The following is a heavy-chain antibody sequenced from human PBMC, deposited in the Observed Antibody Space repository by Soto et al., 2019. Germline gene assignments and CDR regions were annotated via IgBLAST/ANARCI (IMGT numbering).Heavy chain of an antibody. V-gene: IGHV1-18*01. D-gene: IGHD6-13*01. CDR1: GYIFTNYG. CDR3: ARASAGALYDF. J-gene: IGHJ4*02. Sequence: ASVKVSCKTSGYIFTNYGVAWVPQAPGQGLELVAWISGYNGYPKHTQKFQGRVTVTTDTTTRTGYMELRNLRSDDTAVYYCARASAGALYDFWGQGTRVTV. CDR2: ISGYNGYP.